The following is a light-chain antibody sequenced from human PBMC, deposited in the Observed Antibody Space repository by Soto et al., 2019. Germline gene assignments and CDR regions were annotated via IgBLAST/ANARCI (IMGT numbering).Light chain of an antibody. Sequence: QSVLTQPPSASGTPGQRVIISCSGSSSNIGTNYVYWYQQLPGTAPKLLIYRNNRRPSGVPDRFSGSKSGTSASLAISGLRSEDEADYFCAAWDDSLSGHVVFGRGTKVTVL. CDR3: AAWDDSLSGHVV. V-gene: IGLV1-47*01. CDR1: SSNIGTNY. J-gene: IGLJ2*01. CDR2: RNN.